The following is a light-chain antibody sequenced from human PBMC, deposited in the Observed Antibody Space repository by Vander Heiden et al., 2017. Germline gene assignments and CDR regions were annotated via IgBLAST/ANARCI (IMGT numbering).Light chain of an antibody. CDR3: LLSYSGARPYV. V-gene: IGLV7-46*01. CDR2: DTS. CDR1: TGAVTSGHY. J-gene: IGLJ1*01. Sequence: QAVVTPEPSLTVSPGGTVTLTCGSSTGAVTSGHYPYWFQQKPGQAPRTLIYDTSNKHSWTPARFSGSLLGGKAALTLSGAQPEDEAEYYCLLSYSGARPYVFGTGTKVTVL.